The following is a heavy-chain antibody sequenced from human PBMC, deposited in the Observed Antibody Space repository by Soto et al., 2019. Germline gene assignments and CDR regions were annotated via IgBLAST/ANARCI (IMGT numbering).Heavy chain of an antibody. Sequence: PSETLSLTCTVSGGSISSSSYYWGWIRQPPGKGLEWIGSIYYSGSTYYNPSLKSRVTISVDTSKNQFSLKLSSVTAADTAVYYCARHLGSSFQYYYYYMDVWGKGTTVTVSS. D-gene: IGHD6-13*01. CDR2: IYYSGST. J-gene: IGHJ6*03. V-gene: IGHV4-39*01. CDR1: GGSISSSSYY. CDR3: ARHLGSSFQYYYYYMDV.